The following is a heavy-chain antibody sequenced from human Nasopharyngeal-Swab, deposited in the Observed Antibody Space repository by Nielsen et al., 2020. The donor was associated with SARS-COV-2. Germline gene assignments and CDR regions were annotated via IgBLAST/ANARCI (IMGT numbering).Heavy chain of an antibody. CDR2: ISSSSSYT. J-gene: IGHJ4*02. CDR1: GFTFSDYY. CDR3: ARDRGPYYYDEDY. D-gene: IGHD3-22*01. Sequence: GESLKISCAASGFTFSDYYMSWIRQAPGKGLEWVSYISSSSSYTNYADSVKGRFTISRDNAKNSLYLQMNSLRAEDTAVYYCARDRGPYYYDEDYWGQGTLVTVSS. V-gene: IGHV3-11*06.